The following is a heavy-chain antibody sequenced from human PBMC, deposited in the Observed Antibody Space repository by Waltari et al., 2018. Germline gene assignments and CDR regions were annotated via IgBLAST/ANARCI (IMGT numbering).Heavy chain of an antibody. CDR1: GYSISSGYY. Sequence: QVQLQESGPGLVKPSATLSLTCTVSGYSISSGYYWDWIRQPPGKGLEWIGSIYHSGSTYYNPSLKSRVTISVDTSKNQFSLKLSSVTAADTAVYYCARGTPRQLVHWFDPWGQGTLVTVSS. V-gene: IGHV4-38-2*02. CDR2: IYHSGST. J-gene: IGHJ5*02. CDR3: ARGTPRQLVHWFDP. D-gene: IGHD6-13*01.